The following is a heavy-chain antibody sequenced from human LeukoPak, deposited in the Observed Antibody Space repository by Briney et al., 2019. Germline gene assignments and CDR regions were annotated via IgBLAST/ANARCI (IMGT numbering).Heavy chain of an antibody. CDR1: GFTFGDYA. D-gene: IGHD6-25*01. Sequence: GGSLRLSCTASGFTFGDYALSWFRQAPGKGLEWVGFTASKIHGGIIEYAAPVKGRFTISRDDYRSIAYLEMNSLKTEDTAVYYCSRDSYGNRPDSGFGVWGQGTTVIVSS. V-gene: IGHV3-49*03. CDR3: SRDSYGNRPDSGFGV. J-gene: IGHJ6*02. CDR2: TASKIHGGII.